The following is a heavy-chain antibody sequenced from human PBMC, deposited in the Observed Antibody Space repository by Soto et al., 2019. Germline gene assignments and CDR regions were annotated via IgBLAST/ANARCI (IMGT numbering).Heavy chain of an antibody. Sequence: QVQLVESGGGVVQPGRSLRLSCAASGFTFSSYAMHWVRQAPGKGLEWVAVISYDGSNKYYADSVKGRFTISRDNSKNTLYLQLNRQRGEETAVYYCARDHVRYCSGGSCYVFSYWGQGTLVTVSS. CDR3: ARDHVRYCSGGSCYVFSY. V-gene: IGHV3-30-3*01. CDR2: ISYDGSNK. D-gene: IGHD2-15*01. CDR1: GFTFSSYA. J-gene: IGHJ4*02.